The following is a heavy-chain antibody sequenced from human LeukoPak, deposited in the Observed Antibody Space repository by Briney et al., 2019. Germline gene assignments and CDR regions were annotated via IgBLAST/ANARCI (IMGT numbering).Heavy chain of an antibody. CDR2: ISGSGDST. J-gene: IGHJ4*02. D-gene: IGHD6-25*01. CDR3: AKDRRLASFDY. V-gene: IGHV3-23*01. CDR1: GFTFSIYA. Sequence: PGGSLRLSCAASGFTFSIYAMSWVRQAPGKGLEWVSAISGSGDSTYCADSVKGRFTISRDNSKNTLYLLMNSLRAEDTAVYYCAKDRRLASFDYGGQGTLVTVSS.